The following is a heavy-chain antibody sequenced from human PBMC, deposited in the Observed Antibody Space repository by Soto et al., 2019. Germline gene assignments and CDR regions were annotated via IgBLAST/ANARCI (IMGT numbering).Heavy chain of an antibody. CDR1: GYTLTECC. CDR3: AATRIAAPEAFDI. J-gene: IGHJ3*02. V-gene: IGHV1-24*01. CDR2: FYPEDGEI. D-gene: IGHD6-25*01. Sequence: ASVKVSCKVSGYTLTECCMHWVRQAPGKGLEWMGGFYPEDGEIIYAQKFQCRVTMTEDTSTDTAYMEQSSLRSEDTAVYYCAATRIAAPEAFDIWGQGTMVTVSS.